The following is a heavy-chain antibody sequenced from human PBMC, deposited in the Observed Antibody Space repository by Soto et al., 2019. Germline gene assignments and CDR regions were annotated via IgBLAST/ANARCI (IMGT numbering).Heavy chain of an antibody. D-gene: IGHD5-18*01. J-gene: IGHJ5*02. Sequence: KVSCQASGYTFTGYYIHWVRHAPGQGLEWMGWINPNSGGTNYAQKFQGRVTMTRDTSISTAYMELSRLRSDDTAVYYCARDQTSRLWSYGWFDPWGQGTLVTVSS. V-gene: IGHV1-2*02. CDR1: GYTFTGYY. CDR2: INPNSGGT. CDR3: ARDQTSRLWSYGWFDP.